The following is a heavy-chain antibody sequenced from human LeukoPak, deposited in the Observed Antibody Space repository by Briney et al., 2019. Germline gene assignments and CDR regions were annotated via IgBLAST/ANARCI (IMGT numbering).Heavy chain of an antibody. CDR1: GFSFSNHG. Sequence: GGSLRLSCAASGFSFSNHGMHWVRQAPGKGLEWVAVIWYDGSNKYYADSVKGRFTISRDNSKNTVYLQMNSLRAEDTAVYYCARTSHFNLVVVAEDYWGQGTLVTVSS. CDR2: IWYDGSNK. J-gene: IGHJ4*02. V-gene: IGHV3-33*01. CDR3: ARTSHFNLVVVAEDY. D-gene: IGHD2-15*01.